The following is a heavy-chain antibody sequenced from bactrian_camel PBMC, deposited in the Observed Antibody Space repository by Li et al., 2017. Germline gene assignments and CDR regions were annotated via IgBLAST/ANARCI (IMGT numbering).Heavy chain of an antibody. CDR2: INTGGGST. D-gene: IGHD6*01. CDR3: SPDLDGRRTST. V-gene: IGHV3S42*01. Sequence: DVQLVESGGGLVQPGGSLRVSCVVSGLIIDDYAVGWVRQAPGKGLEWVSAINTGGGSTWYADSVKGRFTISRDNAANTLYLQMNSLKPEDTAMYYCSPDLDGRRTSTRGRGTQVTVS. J-gene: IGHJ4*01. CDR1: GLIIDDYA.